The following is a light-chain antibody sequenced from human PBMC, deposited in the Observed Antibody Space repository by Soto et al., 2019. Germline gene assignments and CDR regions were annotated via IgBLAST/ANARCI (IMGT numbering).Light chain of an antibody. CDR2: EVS. Sequence: QCLLTQPASVSGSRGQSITISCTGTISDVAGYHYVCWYQQYSDKAPKLMIYEVSNRPSGVSNRFSGSKSGNTASLTISGLQAEDEADYYCSSYTTGRNLVFGGTLVFGGGTKVTVL. J-gene: IGLJ3*02. CDR3: SSYTTGRNLVFGGTLV. CDR1: ISDVAGYHY. V-gene: IGLV2-14*01.